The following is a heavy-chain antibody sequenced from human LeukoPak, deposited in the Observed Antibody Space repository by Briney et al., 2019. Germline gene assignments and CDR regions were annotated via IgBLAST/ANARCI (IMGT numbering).Heavy chain of an antibody. Sequence: GGSLRPSCAASGSTFNSYTMSWVRQAPGKGLGWVSVIYSGGSTYYADSVKGRFTISRDNSKNTLYLQMNSLRAEDTAVYYCARSPRFGELILDWGQGTLVTVSS. V-gene: IGHV3-66*01. D-gene: IGHD3-10*01. CDR2: IYSGGST. CDR3: ARSPRFGELILD. J-gene: IGHJ4*02. CDR1: GSTFNSYT.